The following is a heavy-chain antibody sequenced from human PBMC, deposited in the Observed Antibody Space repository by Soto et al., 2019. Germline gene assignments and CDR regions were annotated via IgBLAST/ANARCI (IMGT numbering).Heavy chain of an antibody. V-gene: IGHV3-48*02. J-gene: IGHJ6*02. CDR3: ARDSGSSGWYDPDVYYYYYGMDV. CDR1: GFTFSSYS. CDR2: ISSSSSTI. D-gene: IGHD6-19*01. Sequence: GGSLRLSCAASGFTFSSYSMNWVRQAPGKGLEWVSYISSSSSTIYYADSVKGRFTISRDNAKNSLYLQMNSLRDEDTAVYYCARDSGSSGWYDPDVYYYYYGMDVWGQGTTVTVSS.